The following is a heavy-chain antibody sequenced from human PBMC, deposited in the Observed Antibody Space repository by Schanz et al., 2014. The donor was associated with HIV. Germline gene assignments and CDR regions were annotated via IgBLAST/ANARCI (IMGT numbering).Heavy chain of an antibody. CDR2: IIPMFGTR. CDR3: ARGSVYDSSGYTYFDY. Sequence: QVQLQQSGAEVKKPGSSVKVSCTASGDGFTTRTISWLRQAPGHALEWMGGIIPMFGTRNFAQKFQGRVTITADESTTTAYMELSSLTSEDTAMYYCARGSVYDSSGYTYFDYWGQGTLVTVSS. J-gene: IGHJ4*02. V-gene: IGHV1-69*13. CDR1: GDGFTTRT. D-gene: IGHD3-22*01.